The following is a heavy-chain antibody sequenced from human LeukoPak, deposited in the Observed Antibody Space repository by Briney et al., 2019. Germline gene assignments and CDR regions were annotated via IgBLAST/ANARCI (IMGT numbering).Heavy chain of an antibody. CDR1: GGSFSGYY. Sequence: SETLSLTCAVYGGSFSGYYWSWIRQPPGKGLEWIGEINHSGSTNYNPSHKSRVTISVDTSKYQFSLKLSSVPAADTAVYYCARGARYYDFWSGYGNWFDPWGQGTLVTVSS. D-gene: IGHD3-3*01. CDR3: ARGARYYDFWSGYGNWFDP. V-gene: IGHV4-34*01. J-gene: IGHJ5*02. CDR2: INHSGST.